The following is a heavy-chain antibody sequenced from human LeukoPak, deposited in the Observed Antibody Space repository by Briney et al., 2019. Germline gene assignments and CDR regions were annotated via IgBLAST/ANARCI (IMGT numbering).Heavy chain of an antibody. Sequence: PGVSLRLSCAAPGFTFSSYAMSWVRQAPGKGLEWVSAISGSGGSTYYADSVKGRFTISRDNSKNTLYLQMNSLRAEDTAVYYCAKRQWLDGGSDYWGRGTLVTVSS. CDR3: AKRQWLDGGSDY. CDR1: GFTFSSYA. CDR2: ISGSGGST. V-gene: IGHV3-23*01. J-gene: IGHJ4*02. D-gene: IGHD6-19*01.